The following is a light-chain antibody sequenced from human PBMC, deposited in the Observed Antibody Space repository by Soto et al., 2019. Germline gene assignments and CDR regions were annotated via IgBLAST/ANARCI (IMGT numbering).Light chain of an antibody. J-gene: IGLJ1*01. Sequence: QPALTQPASGTESPGQSITISCTVTSSDVRGYHFVSWYQQHAGQAPKIMIYEVTNRPSGVSNCFSGSKSGNTASLNISGLHAEGVADYYCLSFTSRHTYVFGTGTKVTVL. V-gene: IGLV2-14*01. CDR1: SSDVRGYHF. CDR2: EVT. CDR3: LSFTSRHTYV.